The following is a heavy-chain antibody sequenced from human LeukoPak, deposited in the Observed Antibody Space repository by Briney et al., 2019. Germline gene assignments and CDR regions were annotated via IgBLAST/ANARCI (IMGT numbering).Heavy chain of an antibody. CDR2: ISAYNGNT. D-gene: IGHD2-15*01. J-gene: IGHJ4*02. Sequence: ASVKVSCKASGYTFTSYGISWVRQAPGQGLEWMGWISAYNGNTNYAQKLQGRVTVTTGTSTSTAYMELRSLRSDDTAVYYCALSGYCSGGSCYSLVWGQGTLVTVSS. CDR1: GYTFTSYG. V-gene: IGHV1-18*01. CDR3: ALSGYCSGGSCYSLV.